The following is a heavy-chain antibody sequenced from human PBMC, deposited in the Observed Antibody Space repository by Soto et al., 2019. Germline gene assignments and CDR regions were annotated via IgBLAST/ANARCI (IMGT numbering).Heavy chain of an antibody. CDR1: GGFVPSGSYY. V-gene: IGHV4-34*01. D-gene: IGHD1-1*01. Sequence: QVQLQQWGAGLLKPSETLSLTCAVYGGFVPSGSYYWSWIRQPPGKGLEWIGEMSHSGGTHFNPSLESRVTISVDTSKNQFTLKMSSVTAADTALYYCSRVERGTATTVVDAFDIWGPGTMVTVSS. J-gene: IGHJ3*02. CDR2: MSHSGGT. CDR3: SRVERGTATTVVDAFDI.